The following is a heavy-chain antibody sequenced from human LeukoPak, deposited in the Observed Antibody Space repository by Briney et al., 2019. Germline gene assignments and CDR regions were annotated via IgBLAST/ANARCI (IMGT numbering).Heavy chain of an antibody. V-gene: IGHV3-33*01. CDR1: GFTFSSYG. D-gene: IGHD2-15*01. Sequence: PGRSLRLSCAASGFTFSSYGMHWVRQAPGKGLEWVAVIWYDGSNKYYADSVKGRFTISRDNSKNTLYLQMNSLRAEDTAVYYCARYCSGGSCYYYGMDVWGQGTTVTVSS. J-gene: IGHJ6*02. CDR3: ARYCSGGSCYYYGMDV. CDR2: IWYDGSNK.